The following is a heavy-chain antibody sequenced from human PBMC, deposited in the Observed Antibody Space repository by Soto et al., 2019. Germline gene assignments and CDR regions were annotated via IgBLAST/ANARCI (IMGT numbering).Heavy chain of an antibody. CDR3: ARDRSSSGNDWGFDP. Sequence: ASVKVSCKASGYTFTGYYMHWVRQAPGQGLEWMGWINPNSGGTNYAQKFQGRVTMTRDTSISTAYMELSRLRSDDTAVYYCARDRSSSGNDWGFDPWGQGTLVTVSS. CDR1: GYTFTGYY. J-gene: IGHJ5*02. V-gene: IGHV1-2*02. D-gene: IGHD6-6*01. CDR2: INPNSGGT.